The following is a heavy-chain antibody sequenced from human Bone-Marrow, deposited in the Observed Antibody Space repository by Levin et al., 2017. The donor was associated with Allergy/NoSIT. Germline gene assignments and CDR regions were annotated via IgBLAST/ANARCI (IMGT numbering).Heavy chain of an antibody. CDR1: GYSFTNLA. D-gene: IGHD2-8*02. CDR3: ARLYCSGQSCRGLDY. J-gene: IGHJ4*02. V-gene: IGHV7-4-1*01. Sequence: PVASVKVSCKASGYSFTNLALHWVRQAPGQGLEWMGWIDTSSGRPTYAEDFTWRFAFSLDMSIATAFLRISDLRAEDTAVYFCARLYCSGQSCRGLDYWGQGSQVTVSS. CDR2: IDTSSGRP.